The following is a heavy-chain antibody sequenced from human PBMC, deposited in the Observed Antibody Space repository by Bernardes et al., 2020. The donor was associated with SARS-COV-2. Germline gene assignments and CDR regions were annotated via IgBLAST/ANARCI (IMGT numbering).Heavy chain of an antibody. Sequence: GGSLRLSCAAFGFTFSNYWMHWVRQGPGKGLVWVARINSGGSSTSYADSVKGRFTISRDNAKSTLYLQMDSLRAEDTAVYYCSRDFTSGWYDYWGQGTLVTVSS. CDR3: SRDFTSGWYDY. CDR2: INSGGSST. J-gene: IGHJ4*02. V-gene: IGHV3-74*01. CDR1: GFTFSNYW. D-gene: IGHD6-19*01.